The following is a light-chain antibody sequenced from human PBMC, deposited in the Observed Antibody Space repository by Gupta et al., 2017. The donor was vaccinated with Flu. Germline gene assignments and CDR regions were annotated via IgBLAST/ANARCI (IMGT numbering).Light chain of an antibody. Sequence: DIQMTQSPSTLSASIGDRVTITCRASQSISSWLAWYQQKPGKAPKLLIHKASSLKSGVPSRFSGSGSGTEFSLTISSLQPDDFATYYCQQYNSYPITFGGGTKLEIK. CDR1: QSISSW. V-gene: IGKV1-5*03. CDR2: KAS. CDR3: QQYNSYPIT. J-gene: IGKJ4*01.